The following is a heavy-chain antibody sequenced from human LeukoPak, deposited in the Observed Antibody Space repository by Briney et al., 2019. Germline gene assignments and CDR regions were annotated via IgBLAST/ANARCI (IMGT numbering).Heavy chain of an antibody. D-gene: IGHD3-22*01. CDR2: IRYDGSNK. CDR3: ARDPRGYYDSSGYYPDDAFDI. V-gene: IGHV3-30*02. CDR1: QFTFSTYG. J-gene: IGHJ3*02. Sequence: GGSLRLSCAASQFTFSTYGMHWVRQAPGKGLEWVAFIRYDGSNKYYTDSVKGRFTISRDNSKNSLYLQMNSLRAEDTAVYYCARDPRGYYDSSGYYPDDAFDIWGQGTMVTVSS.